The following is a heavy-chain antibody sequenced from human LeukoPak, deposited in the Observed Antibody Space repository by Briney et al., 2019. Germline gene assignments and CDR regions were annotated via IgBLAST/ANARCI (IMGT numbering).Heavy chain of an antibody. J-gene: IGHJ4*02. V-gene: IGHV3-9*01. CDR2: ISWNSGSI. Sequence: PGGSLRLSCAASGFTFDDYAMHWVRQAPGKGLEWVSGISWNSGSIGYADSVKGRFTISRDNAKNSLYLQMNSLRAEDTALYYCAKSGGATRGSFDYWGQGTLVTVSS. CDR1: GFTFDDYA. CDR3: AKSGGATRGSFDY. D-gene: IGHD1-26*01.